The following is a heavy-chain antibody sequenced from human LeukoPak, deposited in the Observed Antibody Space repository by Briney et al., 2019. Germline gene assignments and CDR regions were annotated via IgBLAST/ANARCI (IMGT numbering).Heavy chain of an antibody. CDR3: TQETSYDILTGYSDY. J-gene: IGHJ4*02. Sequence: GGSLRLSCAASGFTSSNAWMSWVRQAPGKGLESVGRLKSKTDGGTTDYAAPVKGRFTISRDDSKNTLYLQMNSLKTEDTAVFYFTQETSYDILTGYSDYWGQGTLVTVSS. V-gene: IGHV3-15*01. CDR1: GFTSSNAW. CDR2: LKSKTDGGTT. D-gene: IGHD3-9*01.